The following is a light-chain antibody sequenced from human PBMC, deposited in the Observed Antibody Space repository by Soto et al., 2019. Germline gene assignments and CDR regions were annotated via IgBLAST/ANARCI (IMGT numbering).Light chain of an antibody. Sequence: EHVLTQSPVTLSLSPVARANLSCRASQSVSSSHLAWYQQKPGQAPRLLMYGASMRATGIPDRFSGSGSGTDFTLNISRLEPEDFAVYYCQQCGSSSTVGQGTDGRL. J-gene: IGKJ5*01. CDR1: QSVSSSH. CDR3: QQCGSSST. V-gene: IGKV3-20*01. CDR2: GAS.